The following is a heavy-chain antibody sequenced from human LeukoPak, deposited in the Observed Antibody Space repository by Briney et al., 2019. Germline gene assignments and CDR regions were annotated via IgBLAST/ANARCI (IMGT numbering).Heavy chain of an antibody. D-gene: IGHD2-21*01. CDR1: GGTFSNDG. J-gene: IGHJ6*02. CDR3: ARGAGFKSGRTIHFFGMDV. CDR2: IIPILTTP. Sequence: SVKVSCKASGGTFSNDGISWVRQAPGQGLESMGGIIPILTTPKYAQKFQGRVTISADESTSTAYMELSSLRAEDTALYYCARGAGFKSGRTIHFFGMDVWGQGTTVTVSS. V-gene: IGHV1-69*13.